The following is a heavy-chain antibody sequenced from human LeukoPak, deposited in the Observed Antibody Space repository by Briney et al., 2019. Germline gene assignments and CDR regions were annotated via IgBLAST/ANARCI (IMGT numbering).Heavy chain of an antibody. J-gene: IGHJ3*02. CDR2: ISAYNGNT. Sequence: GASVKVSCKASGYTFTSYGISWVRQAPGQGLEWMGWISAYNGNTNYAQKLQGRVTMTTDTSTSTAYMELRSLRSDDTAVYYCASASQSPYDFWSGYLSDAFDIWGQGTMVTVSS. D-gene: IGHD3-3*01. CDR3: ASASQSPYDFWSGYLSDAFDI. CDR1: GYTFTSYG. V-gene: IGHV1-18*01.